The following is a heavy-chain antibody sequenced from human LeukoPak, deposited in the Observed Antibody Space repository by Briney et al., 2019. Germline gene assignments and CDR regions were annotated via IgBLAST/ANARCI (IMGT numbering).Heavy chain of an antibody. CDR2: ISAYNGDT. CDR1: AYTFTNYG. CDR3: ARGLDLGSRGYYYFAYHYYYMDV. D-gene: IGHD3-22*01. V-gene: IGHV1-18*01. Sequence: ASVKVSCNASAYTFTNYGITWVRQAPGQGLERMGWISAYNGDTHYAQKLQGRVAMTTDTSTRTVYMELRSLRHDDTAVYYCARGLDLGSRGYYYFAYHYYYMDVWGKGTTVAVSS. J-gene: IGHJ6*03.